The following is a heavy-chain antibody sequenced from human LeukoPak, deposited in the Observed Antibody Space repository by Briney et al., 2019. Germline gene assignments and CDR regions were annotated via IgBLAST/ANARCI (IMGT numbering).Heavy chain of an antibody. J-gene: IGHJ3*02. V-gene: IGHV3-20*04. Sequence: PGGSLRLSCAASGFTFDDYGMSWVRQAPGKGLEWVSGINWNGGSTGYADSVKGRFTISRDNAKNSLYLQMNSLRAEDTALYYCARVELRYFDWFSPVHAFDIWGQGTMVTVSS. CDR2: INWNGGST. CDR3: ARVELRYFDWFSPVHAFDI. D-gene: IGHD3-9*01. CDR1: GFTFDDYG.